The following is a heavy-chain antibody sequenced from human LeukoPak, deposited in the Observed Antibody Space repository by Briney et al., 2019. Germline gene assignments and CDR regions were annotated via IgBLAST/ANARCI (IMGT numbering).Heavy chain of an antibody. V-gene: IGHV4-39*07. CDR3: ARLVVVAAKGDY. Sequence: SETLSLTCTVSGGSISSSSYYWGWIRQPPGKGLEWIGSIYYSGSTYYNPSLKSRVTISVDTSKNQFSLKLSSVTAADTAVYYCARLVVVAAKGDYWGQGTLVTVSS. J-gene: IGHJ4*02. CDR1: GGSISSSSYY. D-gene: IGHD2-15*01. CDR2: IYYSGST.